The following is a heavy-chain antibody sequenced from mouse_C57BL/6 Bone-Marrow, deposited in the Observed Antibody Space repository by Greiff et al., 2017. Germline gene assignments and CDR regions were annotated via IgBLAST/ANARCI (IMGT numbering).Heavy chain of an antibody. CDR1: GYTFTSYW. J-gene: IGHJ2*01. Sequence: VQLQQSGAELVMPGASVKLSCKASGYTFTSYWMHWVKQRPGQGLEWIGEIDPSDSYTNYNQKFKGKSTLTVDKSSSTAYMQLSSLTSEDSAVYYCARGDYDGYYVGYWGQGTTLTVSS. CDR3: ARGDYDGYYVGY. D-gene: IGHD2-3*01. V-gene: IGHV1-69*01. CDR2: IDPSDSYT.